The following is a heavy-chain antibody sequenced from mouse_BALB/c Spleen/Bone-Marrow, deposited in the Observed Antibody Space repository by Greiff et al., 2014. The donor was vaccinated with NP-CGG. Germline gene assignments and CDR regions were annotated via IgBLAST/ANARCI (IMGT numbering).Heavy chain of an antibody. Sequence: VQLVESGAELVRPGASVKLSCKASGYTFTSYWINWVKQRPGQGLEWIGNIYPSDSYTNYNQKFKDKATLTVDKSSSTAYMQLSSPTSEDSAVYYCTRVRGYGSRAWFAYRGQGTLVTVSA. D-gene: IGHD1-1*01. V-gene: IGHV1-69*02. CDR2: IYPSDSYT. J-gene: IGHJ3*01. CDR1: GYTFTSYW. CDR3: TRVRGYGSRAWFAY.